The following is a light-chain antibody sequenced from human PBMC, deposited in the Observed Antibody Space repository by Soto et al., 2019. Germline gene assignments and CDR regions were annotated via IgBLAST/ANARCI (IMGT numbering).Light chain of an antibody. V-gene: IGLV7-43*01. CDR3: LLYYGGAHLV. CDR2: TTN. CDR1: TGAVTSGNY. J-gene: IGLJ3*02. Sequence: QAVVTQEHSLTVSPGGTVTLTCASSTGAVTSGNYPSWFQQKPGQTPRTLIYTTNNRHSWTPARLSGSLLGGKAALTLSGVQPEDEAEYYCLLYYGGAHLVFGGGTKLTVL.